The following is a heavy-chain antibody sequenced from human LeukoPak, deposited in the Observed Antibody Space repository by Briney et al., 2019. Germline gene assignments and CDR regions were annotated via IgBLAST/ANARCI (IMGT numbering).Heavy chain of an antibody. D-gene: IGHD2-2*01. J-gene: IGHJ4*02. Sequence: QPGGSLRLSCAASGFTFSSYWMSWVRQAPGKGLEWVANIKQDGSEKYYVDSVKGRFTISRDNAKNSLYLQMNSLRAEDTAVYYCARAFWGDCSSTNCYLFDYWGQGTLVTVSS. CDR2: IKQDGSEK. V-gene: IGHV3-7*01. CDR1: GFTFSSYW. CDR3: ARAFWGDCSSTNCYLFDY.